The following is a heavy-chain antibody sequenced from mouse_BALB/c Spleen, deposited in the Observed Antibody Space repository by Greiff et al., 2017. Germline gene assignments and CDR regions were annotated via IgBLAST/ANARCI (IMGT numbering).Heavy chain of an antibody. CDR2: IDPANGNT. CDR3: APPHYGLYYFDY. Sequence: QLVESGAELVKPGASVKLSCTASGFNIKDTYMHWVKQRPEQGLEWIGRIDPANGNTKYDPKFQGKATITADTSSNTAYLQLSSLTSEDTAVYYCAPPHYGLYYFDYWGQGTTLTVSS. D-gene: IGHD1-1*01. J-gene: IGHJ2*01. CDR1: GFNIKDTY. V-gene: IGHV14-3*02.